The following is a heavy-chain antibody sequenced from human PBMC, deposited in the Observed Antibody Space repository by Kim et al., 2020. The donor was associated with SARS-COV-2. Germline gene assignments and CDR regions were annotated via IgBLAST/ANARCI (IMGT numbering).Heavy chain of an antibody. V-gene: IGHV4-34*01. CDR3: ARVARPMVNFDY. D-gene: IGHD3-10*01. J-gene: IGHJ4*02. Sequence: NYTPSLKSRVTRAVDTSKNQFSLKLSSVTAADTAVYYWARVARPMVNFDYWGQGTLVTVSS.